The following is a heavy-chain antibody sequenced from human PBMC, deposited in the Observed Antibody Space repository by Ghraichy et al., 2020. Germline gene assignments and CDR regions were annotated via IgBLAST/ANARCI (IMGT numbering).Heavy chain of an antibody. V-gene: IGHV4-34*01. CDR2: INHSGST. CDR1: GGSFSGYY. D-gene: IGHD3-22*01. CDR3: ARGQNYYDSSGYYYVKVRYFDY. Sequence: SETLPLTCAVYGGSFSGYYWSWIRQPPGKGLEWIGEINHSGSTNYNPSLKSRVTISVDTSKNQFSLKLSSVTAADTAVYYCARGQNYYDSSGYYYVKVRYFDYWGQGTLVTVSS. J-gene: IGHJ4*02.